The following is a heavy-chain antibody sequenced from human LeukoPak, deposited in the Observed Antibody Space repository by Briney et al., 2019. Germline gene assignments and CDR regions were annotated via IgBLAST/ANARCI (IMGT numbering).Heavy chain of an antibody. D-gene: IGHD2-2*02. CDR2: IYYSGST. V-gene: IGHV4-39*01. J-gene: IGHJ4*02. CDR1: GGSISSSSYY. Sequence: PSETLSLTCTVSGGSISSSSYYWGWIRQPPGKGPEWIGSIYYSGSTYYNPSLKSRVTISVDTSKNQFSLKLSSVTAADTAVYYCARRVGYCSSTSCYILSDYWGQGTLVTVSS. CDR3: ARRVGYCSSTSCYILSDY.